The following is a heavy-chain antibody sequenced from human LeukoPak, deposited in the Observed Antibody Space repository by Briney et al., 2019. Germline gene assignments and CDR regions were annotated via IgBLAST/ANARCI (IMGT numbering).Heavy chain of an antibody. D-gene: IGHD5-12*01. V-gene: IGHV1-18*01. Sequence: ASVKVSCKASGYTFTSYGISWVRQAPGQGLEWMGWISAYNGNTNYAQKFQGRVTMTTDTSTTTAHMELRSLRSDDTAVYYCARDYEEYDYWGQGTLVTVSS. J-gene: IGHJ4*02. CDR2: ISAYNGNT. CDR1: GYTFTSYG. CDR3: ARDYEEYDY.